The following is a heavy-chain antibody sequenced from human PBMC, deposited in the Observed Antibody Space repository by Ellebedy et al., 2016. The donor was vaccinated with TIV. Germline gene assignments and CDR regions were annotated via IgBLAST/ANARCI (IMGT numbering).Heavy chain of an antibody. CDR3: ARDFGSSSPFDY. V-gene: IGHV3-7*01. CDR1: GFTFSSYW. D-gene: IGHD6-6*01. CDR2: IKQDGSEK. Sequence: GGSLRLXXAASGFTFSSYWMSWVRQAPGKGLEWVANIKQDGSEKYYVDSVKGRFTISRDNAKNSLYLQMNSLRAEDTAVYYCARDFGSSSPFDYWGQGTLVTVSS. J-gene: IGHJ4*02.